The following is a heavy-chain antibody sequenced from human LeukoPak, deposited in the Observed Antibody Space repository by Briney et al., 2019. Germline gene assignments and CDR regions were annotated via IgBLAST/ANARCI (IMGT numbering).Heavy chain of an antibody. D-gene: IGHD3-10*01. CDR2: INPNSGGT. Sequence: GASMKVSCKASGYTFTGYYMHWVRQAPGQGLEWMGWINPNSGGTNYAQKFQGRVTMTRDTSISTAYMELSRLRSDDTAVYYCARVKGITMVRGVTLTAFGYYGMDVWGQGTTVTVSS. CDR3: ARVKGITMVRGVTLTAFGYYGMDV. CDR1: GYTFTGYY. J-gene: IGHJ6*02. V-gene: IGHV1-2*02.